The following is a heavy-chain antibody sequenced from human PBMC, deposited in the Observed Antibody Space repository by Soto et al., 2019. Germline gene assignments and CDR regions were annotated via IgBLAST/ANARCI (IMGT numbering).Heavy chain of an antibody. J-gene: IGHJ5*02. D-gene: IGHD1-1*01. CDR3: AKDRASSGTTVRFDP. V-gene: IGHV3-23*01. CDR2: ISGSGGST. CDR1: GFTFSSNA. Sequence: HPGGSLRLSCAASGFTFSSNAMSWVRQAPGKGLEWVSSISGSGGSTYYADSVKGRFTISRDNSKNMLYLQMNTLRADDTAVYYCAKDRASSGTTVRFDPWGQGTLVTVSS.